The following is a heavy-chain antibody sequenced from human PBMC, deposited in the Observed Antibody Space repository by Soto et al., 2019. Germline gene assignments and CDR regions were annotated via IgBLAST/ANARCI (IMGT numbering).Heavy chain of an antibody. J-gene: IGHJ6*03. CDR1: GYSFTSYW. CDR2: IYPGDSDT. Sequence: GESLKLSCKGSGYSFTSYWIGWVRQMPGKGLKWMGIIYPGDSDTRYSPSFQGQVTISADKSISTAYLQWSSLKASDTALYYCARGIYSSTYYYYYYMDVWGKGTTVTVSS. CDR3: ARGIYSSTYYYYYYMDV. V-gene: IGHV5-51*01. D-gene: IGHD6-13*01.